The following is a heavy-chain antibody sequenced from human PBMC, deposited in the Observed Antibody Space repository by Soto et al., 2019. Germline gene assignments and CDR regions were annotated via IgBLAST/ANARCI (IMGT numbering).Heavy chain of an antibody. CDR3: GHSGDGGTGWYLDY. D-gene: IGHD6-19*01. CDR2: IYWDDDK. V-gene: IGHV2-5*02. CDR1: GFSLSTSGEA. J-gene: IGHJ4*02. Sequence: QITLKESGPTLVKPTQTLTLTCTFSGFSLSTSGEAVGWIHQPPGKALEWLALIYWDDDKRYSPFLKSRLTITKDTSKSQVVLIMTNMDPAETATYYCGHSGDGGTGWYLDYWGQGTLVTVSS.